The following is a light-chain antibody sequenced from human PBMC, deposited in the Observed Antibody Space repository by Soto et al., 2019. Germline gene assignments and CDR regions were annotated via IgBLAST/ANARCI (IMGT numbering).Light chain of an antibody. CDR1: QSVSSSY. J-gene: IGKJ3*01. CDR2: GAS. V-gene: IGKV3-20*01. Sequence: EIVLTQSPGTLSLSPGERATLSCRASQSVSSSYLAWYQQKPGQAPRLLIYGASSRATGIPDRFSGSGSGTDFTITISRLEPEDFAVYYFQQYGSSPFTFGPGTKVDIK. CDR3: QQYGSSPFT.